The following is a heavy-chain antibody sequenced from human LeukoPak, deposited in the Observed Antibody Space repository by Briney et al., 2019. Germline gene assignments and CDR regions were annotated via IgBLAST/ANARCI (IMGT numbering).Heavy chain of an antibody. CDR3: VRCGSYLTRADY. D-gene: IGHD1-26*01. V-gene: IGHV4-39*01. CDR2: IYYSGST. Sequence: SETLSLTCAVSGGSISSGGNYWGWIRQPPGKGLEWLATIYYSGSTYYNPSLKSRVTISVDTSENQFSLKLSSVTAADTAVYYCVRCGSYLTRADYWGQGTLVTVSS. J-gene: IGHJ4*02. CDR1: GGSISSGGNY.